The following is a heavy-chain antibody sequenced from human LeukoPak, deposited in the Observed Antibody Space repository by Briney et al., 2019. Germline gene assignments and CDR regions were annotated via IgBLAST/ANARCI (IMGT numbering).Heavy chain of an antibody. Sequence: GGSLRLSCAASGFTFSSYSMNWVRQAPGKGLEWVATMTSSSTIYYADSVKGRFTISRDNAKNSVYLLMNSLRAEDTAVYYCAKFYDILTGYIDYWGQGTLVTVSS. D-gene: IGHD3-9*01. CDR2: MTSSSTI. J-gene: IGHJ4*02. V-gene: IGHV3-69-1*01. CDR1: GFTFSSYS. CDR3: AKFYDILTGYIDY.